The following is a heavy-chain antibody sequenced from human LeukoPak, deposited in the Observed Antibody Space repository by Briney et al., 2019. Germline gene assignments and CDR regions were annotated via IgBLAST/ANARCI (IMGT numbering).Heavy chain of an antibody. CDR1: GYTFTSYG. J-gene: IGHJ6*03. CDR3: ARDRAQIAIVLEPSGHKKIVDYYYMDV. Sequence: ASVKVSCKASGYTFTSYGISWVRQAPGQGLEWMGWISAYNGNTNYAQKLQGRVTMTTDTSTSTAYMELRSLRSDDTAVYYCARDRAQIAIVLEPSGHKKIVDYYYMDVWGKGTTVTVSS. CDR2: ISAYNGNT. D-gene: IGHD2/OR15-2a*01. V-gene: IGHV1-18*01.